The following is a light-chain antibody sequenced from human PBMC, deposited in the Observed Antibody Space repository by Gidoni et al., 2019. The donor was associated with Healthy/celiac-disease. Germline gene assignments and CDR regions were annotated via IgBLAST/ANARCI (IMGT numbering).Light chain of an antibody. V-gene: IGKV3-15*01. CDR3: QQYNNWTPVT. CDR1: QSVNSN. Sequence: IVMTPSPATLSVSPGESAPLSCRASQSVNSNLAWYQQKPGQTPRLLIYGASTRATRIPARFSGSGSGTEFTITISSRQSEDFAVYYCQQYNNWTPVTFGQGTRLEIK. J-gene: IGKJ5*01. CDR2: GAS.